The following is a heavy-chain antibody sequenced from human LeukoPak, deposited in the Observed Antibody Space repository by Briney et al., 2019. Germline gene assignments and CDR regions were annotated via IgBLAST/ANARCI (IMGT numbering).Heavy chain of an antibody. D-gene: IGHD3-22*01. CDR1: GFSLSTSGMC. J-gene: IGHJ4*02. V-gene: IGHV2-70*11. CDR2: IDWDDDK. Sequence: SGPTLVNPTPTLTLACPLSGFSLSTSGMCVSWIRQPPGKALEWLARIDWDDDKYYSASLKTRLTISKDTSKNQVVLTMTNMDPVDTASHEEDRIRYDSRSFDYRGQGTLVTVSS. CDR3: DRIRYDSRSFDY.